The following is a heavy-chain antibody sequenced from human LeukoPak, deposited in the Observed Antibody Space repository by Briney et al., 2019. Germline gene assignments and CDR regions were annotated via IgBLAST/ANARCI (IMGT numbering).Heavy chain of an antibody. CDR2: ISAYNGNT. V-gene: IGHV1-18*01. CDR3: ARESDYYGSGSYIPLDY. D-gene: IGHD3-10*01. Sequence: ASVTVSCKASGYTFTSYGISWVRQAPGQGLEWMGWISAYNGNTNYAQKLQGRVTMTTDTSTSTAYMELRSLRSDDTAVYYCARESDYYGSGSYIPLDYWGQGTLVTVSS. CDR1: GYTFTSYG. J-gene: IGHJ4*02.